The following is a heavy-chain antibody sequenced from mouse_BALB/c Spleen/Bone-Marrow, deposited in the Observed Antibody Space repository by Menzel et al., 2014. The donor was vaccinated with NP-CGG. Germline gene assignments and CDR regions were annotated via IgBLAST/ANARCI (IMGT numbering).Heavy chain of an antibody. CDR2: ISSGGSYT. CDR1: GFAFSSYD. V-gene: IGHV5-9*02. CDR3: ARPLTGAYFDY. Sequence: EVKLMESGGGLVKPGGSLKLSCAASGFAFSSYDMSWVRPTPEKRLGWVATISSGGSYTYYPDSVKGRFTISRDNARNTLYLQMSSLRSEDTALYYCARPLTGAYFDYWGQGTTLTVSS. J-gene: IGHJ2*01. D-gene: IGHD4-1*01.